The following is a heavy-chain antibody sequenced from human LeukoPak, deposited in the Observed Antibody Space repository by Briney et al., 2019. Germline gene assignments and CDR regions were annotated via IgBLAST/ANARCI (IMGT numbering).Heavy chain of an antibody. CDR2: IDPNSGGT. V-gene: IGHV1-2*06. CDR3: ARGVPAGYKPPGD. CDR1: GYTFTGYY. D-gene: IGHD5-24*01. J-gene: IGHJ4*02. Sequence: ASVKVFCKASGYTFTGYYMHWVRQAPGQGLEWMGRIDPNSGGTNYAQKFQGRVTMTRDTSISTAYMELSRLRSDDTAVYYCARGVPAGYKPPGDWGQGTLVTVSS.